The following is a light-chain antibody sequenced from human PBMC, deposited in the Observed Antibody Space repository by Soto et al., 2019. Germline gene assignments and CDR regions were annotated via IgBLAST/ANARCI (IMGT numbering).Light chain of an antibody. Sequence: EIQMTQSPTSLSASVGDRVTITCRASQDIRNFVAWYQQKPGKAPKLLIYAACTLQSGVPSRFSGSGSGTDFTLTINSLQPEDVATYSCQKYSSVPVFGPGTKVEIK. J-gene: IGKJ3*01. CDR2: AAC. CDR1: QDIRNF. V-gene: IGKV1-27*01. CDR3: QKYSSVPV.